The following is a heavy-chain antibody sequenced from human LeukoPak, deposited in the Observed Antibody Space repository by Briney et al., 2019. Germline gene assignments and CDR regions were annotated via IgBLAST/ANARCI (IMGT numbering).Heavy chain of an antibody. Sequence: SETLSLTCTVSGGSISSSSYYWGWIRQPPGKGLEWIGSIYYSGSTYYNPSLKSRVTISVDTSKNQFSLKLSSVTAADTAVYYCARGGGIPIPPRYSSSTYAFDIWGQGTMVTVSS. CDR2: IYYSGST. J-gene: IGHJ3*02. V-gene: IGHV4-39*07. CDR1: GGSISSSSYY. D-gene: IGHD6-6*01. CDR3: ARGGGIPIPPRYSSSTYAFDI.